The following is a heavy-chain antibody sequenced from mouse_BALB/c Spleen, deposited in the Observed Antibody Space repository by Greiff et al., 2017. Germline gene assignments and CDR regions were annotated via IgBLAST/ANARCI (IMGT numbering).Heavy chain of an antibody. J-gene: IGHJ4*01. CDR2: INPDSSTI. Sequence: EVKLLESGGGLVQPGGSLKLSCAASGFAFSRYWMSWVRQAPGKGLEWIGEINPDSSTINYTPSLKDKFIISRDNAKNTLYLQMSKVRSEDTALYYCARRANYDYAMDYWGQGTSVTVSS. CDR3: ARRANYDYAMDY. CDR1: GFAFSRYW. V-gene: IGHV4-1*02. D-gene: IGHD2-4*01.